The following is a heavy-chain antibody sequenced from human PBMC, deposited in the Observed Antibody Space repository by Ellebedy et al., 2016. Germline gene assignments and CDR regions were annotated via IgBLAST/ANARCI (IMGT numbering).Heavy chain of an antibody. CDR1: GFTFNSYA. CDR3: ARASSVRATAVAGGPDTFDF. D-gene: IGHD6-19*01. CDR2: ISYDERNT. Sequence: GESLKISCAASGFTFNSYAMHWVRQAPGKGLEWVAVISYDERNTFYADSVQGRFTISRDKSKNTLFVQMNSLRVEDTAVYYCARASSVRATAVAGGPDTFDFWGQGTLVTVSS. V-gene: IGHV3-30*04. J-gene: IGHJ3*01.